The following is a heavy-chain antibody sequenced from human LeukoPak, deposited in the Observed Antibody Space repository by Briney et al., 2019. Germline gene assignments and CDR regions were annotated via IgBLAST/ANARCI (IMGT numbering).Heavy chain of an antibody. Sequence: GASVKVSCKASGYTFTSYYMHWVRQAPGQGLEWMGITNPSGGSTSYAQKFQGRVTMTRDMSTSTVYMELSSLRSEDTAVYYCARELGGSYASDVLDYWGQGTLVTVSS. CDR1: GYTFTSYY. CDR2: TNPSGGST. CDR3: ARELGGSYASDVLDY. J-gene: IGHJ4*02. V-gene: IGHV1-46*01. D-gene: IGHD1-26*01.